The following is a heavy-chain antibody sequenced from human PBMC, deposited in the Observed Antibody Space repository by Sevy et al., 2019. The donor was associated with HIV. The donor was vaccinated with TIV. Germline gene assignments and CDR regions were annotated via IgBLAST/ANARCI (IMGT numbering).Heavy chain of an antibody. Sequence: GGSLRLSCVASGFTFSSYDMHWVRQVPGKGLEWVSGVGPAGDPFYPASVKGRITNSRENAKNSFYRQLNSLWSGDAAVYYCARSGGYSDYGMDVWGQGTTVTVSS. CDR1: GFTFSSYD. CDR3: ARSGGYSDYGMDV. V-gene: IGHV3-13*05. D-gene: IGHD5-12*01. CDR2: VGPAGDP. J-gene: IGHJ6*02.